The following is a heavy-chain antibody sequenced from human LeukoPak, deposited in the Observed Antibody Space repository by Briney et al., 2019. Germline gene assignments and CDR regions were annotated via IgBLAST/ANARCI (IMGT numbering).Heavy chain of an antibody. Sequence: ASVKVSCKVSGYTLTELSMHWVRQAPGKGLECMGGFDPEDGETIYAQKFQGRVTMTEDTSTDTAYMELSSLRSEDTAVYYCATGITMVRGGFDYYYGMDVWGKGPTVTVSS. CDR2: FDPEDGET. CDR3: ATGITMVRGGFDYYYGMDV. CDR1: GYTLTELS. D-gene: IGHD3-10*01. V-gene: IGHV1-24*01. J-gene: IGHJ6*04.